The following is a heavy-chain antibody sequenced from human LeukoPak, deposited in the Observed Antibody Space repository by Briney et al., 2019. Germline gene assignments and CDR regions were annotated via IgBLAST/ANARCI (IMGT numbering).Heavy chain of an antibody. CDR1: GYTFATYG. V-gene: IGHV1-18*01. CDR3: AKVAGDRMDY. J-gene: IGHJ4*02. CDR2: ISANTGKT. Sequence: ASMKVSCRASGYTFATYGFCWVRQAPGHGLEWMGWISANTGKTDYAQKFQGRVTMTTDTSTSTAYMELRSLRPDDTAVYYCAKVAGDRMDYWGQGTLLTVSS. D-gene: IGHD6-13*01.